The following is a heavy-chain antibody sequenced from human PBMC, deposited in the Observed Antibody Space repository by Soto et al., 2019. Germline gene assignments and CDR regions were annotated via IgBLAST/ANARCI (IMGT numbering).Heavy chain of an antibody. J-gene: IGHJ6*02. CDR3: ARERGSGYSLYYYGMDV. CDR2: IIPIFGTA. V-gene: IGHV1-69*06. CDR1: VGSFSSYA. Sequence: SVKVSCQGSVGSFSSYATSWVRQAPGQGLEWMGGIIPIFGTANYARKFQGRVTITADKSTSTAYMELSSLRSEDTAVYYCARERGSGYSLYYYGMDVWGQGTTVTVSS. D-gene: IGHD3-3*01.